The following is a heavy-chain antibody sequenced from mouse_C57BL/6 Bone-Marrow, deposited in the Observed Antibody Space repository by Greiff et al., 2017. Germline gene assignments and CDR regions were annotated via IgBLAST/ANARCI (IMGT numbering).Heavy chain of an antibody. J-gene: IGHJ1*03. V-gene: IGHV1-7*01. CDR2: INPSSGYT. CDR3: ARGGWPWYFDV. D-gene: IGHD1-1*02. Sequence: QVQLQQSGAELMKPGASVKLSCKATGYTFTGYWIEWVKQRPGQGLEWIGYINPSSGYTKYNQKFKDKATLTADKSSSTAYMQLSSLTYEDSAVYYCARGGWPWYFDVWGTGTTVTVSS. CDR1: GYTFTGYW.